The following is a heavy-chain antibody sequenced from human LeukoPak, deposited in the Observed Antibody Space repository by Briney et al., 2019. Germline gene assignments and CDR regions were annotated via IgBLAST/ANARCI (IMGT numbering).Heavy chain of an antibody. Sequence: GGSLRLSCAASGFTFDDYGMSWVRQAPGKGLEWVSGINWNGGSTGYADSVKGRFTISRDNAKNTLYLQMNSLRAEDTAVYYCTRMASRYYFDFWGQGTLVTVSS. CDR2: INWNGGST. J-gene: IGHJ4*02. CDR1: GFTFDDYG. D-gene: IGHD5-24*01. V-gene: IGHV3-20*04. CDR3: TRMASRYYFDF.